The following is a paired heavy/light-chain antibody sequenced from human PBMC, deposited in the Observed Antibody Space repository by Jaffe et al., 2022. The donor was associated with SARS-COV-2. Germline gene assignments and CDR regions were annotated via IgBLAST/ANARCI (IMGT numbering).Heavy chain of an antibody. CDR2: ISYDGSNK. J-gene: IGHJ6*02. Sequence: QVQLVESGGGVVQPGRSLRLSCAASGFTFSSYGMHWVRQAPGKGLEWVAVISYDGSNKYYADSVKGRFTISRDNSKNTLYLQMNSLRAEDTAVYYCAKDTEQLVLWYYYGMDVWGQGTTVTVSS. CDR3: AKDTEQLVLWYYYGMDV. V-gene: IGHV3-30*18. CDR1: GFTFSSYG. D-gene: IGHD6-6*01.
Light chain of an antibody. Sequence: QSALTQPASVSGSPGQSITISCTGTSSDVGGYNYVSWYQQHPGKAPKLMIYEVSNRPSGVPDRFSGSKSGNTASLTISGLQAEDEADYYCSSYTSSSTPVFGGGTKLTVL. CDR1: SSDVGGYNY. V-gene: IGLV2-14*01. J-gene: IGLJ3*02. CDR3: SSYTSSSTPV. CDR2: EVS.